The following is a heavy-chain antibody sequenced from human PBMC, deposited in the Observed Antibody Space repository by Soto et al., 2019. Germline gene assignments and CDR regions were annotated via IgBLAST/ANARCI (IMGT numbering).Heavy chain of an antibody. D-gene: IGHD3-22*01. Sequence: QVQLVQSGTEVKKPGSSVTVSCKASGGPYTKYSISWVRQAPGQGLEWVGRIIPIFDTTNYAQKFQGRATMTADKPTSTVYMDLSSLKSEDTAVYYCARSLLGDYYDSDGLDNWGQGTLVTVSS. CDR3: ARSLLGDYYDSDGLDN. CDR2: IIPIFDTT. CDR1: GGPYTKYS. V-gene: IGHV1-69*08. J-gene: IGHJ4*02.